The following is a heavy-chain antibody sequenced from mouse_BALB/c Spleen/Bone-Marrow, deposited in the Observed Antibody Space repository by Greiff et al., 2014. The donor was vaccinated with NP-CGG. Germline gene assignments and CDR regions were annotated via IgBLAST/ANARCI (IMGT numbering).Heavy chain of an antibody. Sequence: VQLKESGPGLVKPFQSLSLTCTVTGYSITSDYARNLIRQFSGKKLEWVGYISYSGPTSYNPSLKNRISITRDTSKNQFFLQLNSVTTEDTATYYCAREGNYVFANWGQGTLVTVSA. D-gene: IGHD1-1*01. CDR1: GYSITSDYA. CDR2: ISYSGPT. V-gene: IGHV3-2*02. CDR3: AREGNYVFAN. J-gene: IGHJ3*01.